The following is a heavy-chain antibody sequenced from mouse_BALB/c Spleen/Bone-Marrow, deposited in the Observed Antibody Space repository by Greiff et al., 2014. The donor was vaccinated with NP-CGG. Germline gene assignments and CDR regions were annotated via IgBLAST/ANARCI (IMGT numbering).Heavy chain of an antibody. CDR1: GYTFTSYW. J-gene: IGHJ3*01. Sequence: QVQLQQSGAELAKPGASVKMSCKASGYTFTSYWMHWVKQRPGQGLEWIGYINPSTGYTDYNQKFKDKATLTAVKSSSTAYMQLSSLTSEDSAVYYCARRLNWDWFAYWGQGTLVTVSA. CDR2: INPSTGYT. CDR3: ARRLNWDWFAY. V-gene: IGHV1-7*01. D-gene: IGHD4-1*01.